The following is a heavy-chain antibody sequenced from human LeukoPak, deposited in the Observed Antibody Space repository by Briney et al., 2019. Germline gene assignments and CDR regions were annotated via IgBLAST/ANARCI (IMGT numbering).Heavy chain of an antibody. CDR2: ISYDGSNK. CDR3: AAKGYSYGNNAFDI. CDR1: GFTFSSCG. Sequence: GGSLRLSCAASGFTFSSCGMHWVRQAPGKGVEWVAVISYDGSNKFYADSVTGRFTISRDNSKNTLYLQMNSLRAEDTAVYYCAAKGYSYGNNAFDIWGQGTMVTVSS. V-gene: IGHV3-30*03. D-gene: IGHD5-18*01. J-gene: IGHJ3*02.